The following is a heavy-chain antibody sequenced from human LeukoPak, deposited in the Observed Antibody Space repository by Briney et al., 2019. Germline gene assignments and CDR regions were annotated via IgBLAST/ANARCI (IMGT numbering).Heavy chain of an antibody. CDR1: GFTFSTYV. Sequence: PGGSLRLSCAASGFTFSTYVMHWVRQAPGKGLEWVAVIWYDGSKKDYADSVKGRFTISRDNSKNTLYLHMNSLRAEDTAVYYCAREMNYGDYFDYWGQGTLVTVSS. CDR2: IWYDGSKK. D-gene: IGHD4-17*01. J-gene: IGHJ4*02. CDR3: AREMNYGDYFDY. V-gene: IGHV3-33*01.